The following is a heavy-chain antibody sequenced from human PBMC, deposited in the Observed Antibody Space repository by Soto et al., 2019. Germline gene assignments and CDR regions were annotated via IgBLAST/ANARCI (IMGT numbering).Heavy chain of an antibody. CDR1: GFTFSSYS. V-gene: IGHV3-21*01. CDR2: ISSSSSYI. J-gene: IGHJ6*02. D-gene: IGHD3-3*01. CDR3: ASFSNYDFWSGYYTPYYYYYGMDV. Sequence: GGSLRLSCAASGFTFSSYSMNWVRQAPGKGLEWVSSISSSSSYIYYADSVKGRFTISRDNAKNSLYPQMNSLRAEDTAVYYCASFSNYDFWSGYYTPYYYYYGMDVWGQGTTVTVSS.